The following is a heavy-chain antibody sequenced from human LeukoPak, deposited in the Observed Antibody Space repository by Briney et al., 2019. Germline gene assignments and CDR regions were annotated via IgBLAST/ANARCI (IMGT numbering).Heavy chain of an antibody. J-gene: IGHJ4*02. CDR3: ATGSLAGCFDY. CDR1: GLTFSNHE. D-gene: IGHD3-10*01. CDR2: ISTGGNII. Sequence: GGSLRLSCVDSGLTFSNHEMNWVRQAPGKGLEWVSYISTGGNIIYYVDSVKGRFTISRDNAKNLLYLQMNLLRAEDTAVYYCATGSLAGCFDYWGQGVLVTVSS. V-gene: IGHV3-48*03.